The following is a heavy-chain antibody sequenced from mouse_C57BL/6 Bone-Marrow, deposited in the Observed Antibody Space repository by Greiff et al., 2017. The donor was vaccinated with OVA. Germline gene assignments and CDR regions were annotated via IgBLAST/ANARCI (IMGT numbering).Heavy chain of an antibody. CDR1: GFSLTSYG. J-gene: IGHJ3*01. CDR2: IWSGGST. Sequence: VKLMESGPGLVQPSQSLSITCTVSGFSLTSYGVHWVRQSPGKGLEWLGVIWSGGSTDYNAAFISRLSISKDNSKSQVFFKMNSLQADDTAIYYCARWNYDYAWFAYGGQGTLVTVSA. CDR3: ARWNYDYAWFAY. V-gene: IGHV2-2*01. D-gene: IGHD2-4*01.